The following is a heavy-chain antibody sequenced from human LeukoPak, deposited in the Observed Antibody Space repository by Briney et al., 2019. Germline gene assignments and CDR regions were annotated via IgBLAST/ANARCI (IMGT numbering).Heavy chain of an antibody. J-gene: IGHJ4*02. CDR1: GYTFTGYY. CDR3: AKDMGHVGVALD. Sequence: ASVKVSCKASGYTFTGYYMHWVRQAPGQGLEWMGWINPNSGGTNYAQKFQGRVTMTRDTSISTAYMELSRLRAEDTALYYCAKDMGHVGVALDWGQGTLVTVSS. V-gene: IGHV1-2*02. D-gene: IGHD1-26*01. CDR2: INPNSGGT.